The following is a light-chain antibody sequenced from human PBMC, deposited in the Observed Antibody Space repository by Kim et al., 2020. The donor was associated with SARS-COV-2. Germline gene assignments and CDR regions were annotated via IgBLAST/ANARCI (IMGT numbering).Light chain of an antibody. Sequence: NFMLTQPPSVSGSPGKTVTISCTRSRGSIASNYVQWYQQRPGTAPTIVIFQDSRRPSGVPERFSGSIDGSSNSASLTISGLTNEDDADYYGQPYDGIYVLFGGGTKLTVL. CDR3: QPYDGIYVL. V-gene: IGLV6-57*04. CDR1: RGSIASNY. J-gene: IGLJ3*02. CDR2: QDS.